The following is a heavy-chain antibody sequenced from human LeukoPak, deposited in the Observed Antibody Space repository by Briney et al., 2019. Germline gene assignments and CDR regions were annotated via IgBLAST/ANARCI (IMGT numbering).Heavy chain of an antibody. CDR3: ARLGYCTSTSCYGGVDY. J-gene: IGHJ4*02. CDR2: IYPGDSDT. V-gene: IGHV5-51*01. D-gene: IGHD2-2*01. CDR1: GYTFTNYW. Sequence: GESLKISCKGSGYTFTNYWIGWVRQMPGKGLEWMGIIYPGDSDTRYSPSFQGQVTISADKSISTAYLQWSSLKASDTPMYYCARLGYCTSTSCYGGVDYWGQGTLVTVSS.